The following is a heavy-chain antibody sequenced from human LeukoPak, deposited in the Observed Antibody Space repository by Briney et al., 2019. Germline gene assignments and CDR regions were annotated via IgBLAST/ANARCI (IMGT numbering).Heavy chain of an antibody. D-gene: IGHD6-13*01. CDR3: VKEKYSSSSNWFDP. CDR1: GFTFSSYA. V-gene: IGHV3-23*01. Sequence: GGSLILSCAASGFTFSSYAMSWVRQAPGKGLEWVSAISGSGGSTYYADSVKGRFTISRDNSKNTLYMQMNSLRAEDTAVYYCVKEKYSSSSNWFDPWGQGTLVTVSS. J-gene: IGHJ5*02. CDR2: ISGSGGST.